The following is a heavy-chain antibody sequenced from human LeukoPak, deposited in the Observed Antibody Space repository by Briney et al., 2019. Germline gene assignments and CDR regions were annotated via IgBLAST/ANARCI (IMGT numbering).Heavy chain of an antibody. CDR1: GNTFTSYY. Sequence: ASVKVSCKASGNTFTSYYMHWVRQAPGQGLEWMGIINPSGGSTSYAQKFQGRVTMTRDTSTSTVYMELNSLRVEDTAVYYCAKDVGNSGDYWGQGTLVTVSS. J-gene: IGHJ4*02. V-gene: IGHV1-46*01. D-gene: IGHD4-23*01. CDR3: AKDVGNSGDY. CDR2: INPSGGST.